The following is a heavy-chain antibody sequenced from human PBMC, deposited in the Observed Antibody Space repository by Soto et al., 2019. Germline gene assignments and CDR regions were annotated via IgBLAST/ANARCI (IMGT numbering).Heavy chain of an antibody. V-gene: IGHV3-48*01. CDR2: ISSSSSTI. Sequence: GGSLRLSCAASGFTFSSYSMNWVRQAPGKGLEWVSYISSSSSTIYYADSVKGRFTISRDNAKNSLYLQMNSLRAEDTAVYYCARDLAPRRITMIVVVTPGGMDVRGQGTTVTVSS. J-gene: IGHJ6*02. CDR3: ARDLAPRRITMIVVVTPGGMDV. CDR1: GFTFSSYS. D-gene: IGHD3-22*01.